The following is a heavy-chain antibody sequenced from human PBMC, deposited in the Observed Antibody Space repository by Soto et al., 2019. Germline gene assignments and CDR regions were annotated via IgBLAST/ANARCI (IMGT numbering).Heavy chain of an antibody. CDR3: AKAYYYDSSGYDGYFDY. J-gene: IGHJ4*02. CDR2: ISGSGGST. V-gene: IGHV3-23*01. D-gene: IGHD3-22*01. CDR1: GFTFSSYA. Sequence: GGSLRLSCAASGFTFSSYAMSWVRQAPGKGLEWVSAISGSGGSTYYADSVKGRFTISRDNSKNTLYLQMNSLRAEDTAVYYCAKAYYYDSSGYDGYFDYWGQGTLVTVSS.